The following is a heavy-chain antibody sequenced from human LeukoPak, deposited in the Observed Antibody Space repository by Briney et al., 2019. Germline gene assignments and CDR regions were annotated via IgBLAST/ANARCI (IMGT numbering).Heavy chain of an antibody. CDR1: GFSLSTSEAG. CDR2: IYWDDDK. CDR3: AHRPRRGVPANY. Sequence: SGPTLVNPTQTLTLTCNFSGFSLSTSEAGVGWIRQPPGKALEWLALIYWDDDKRYSPSLKNRLTITKDTSKNQVALTTTNMDPVDTATYYCAHRPRRGVPANYWGQGILVTVSS. J-gene: IGHJ4*02. D-gene: IGHD6-25*01. V-gene: IGHV2-5*02.